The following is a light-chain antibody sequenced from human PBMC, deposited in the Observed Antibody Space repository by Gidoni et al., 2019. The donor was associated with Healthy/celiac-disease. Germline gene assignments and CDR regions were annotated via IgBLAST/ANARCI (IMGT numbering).Light chain of an antibody. J-gene: IGKJ2*04. Sequence: EIVLTQSPATLSLSPGERATLSCRASQSVSSYLAWYQQKPGQAPRLLIYDASNRATGIPARFSGSGSGTYFTLTISSLEPEDFAVYYCQQRSNWKCSFGQGTKLEIK. V-gene: IGKV3-11*01. CDR2: DAS. CDR1: QSVSSY. CDR3: QQRSNWKCS.